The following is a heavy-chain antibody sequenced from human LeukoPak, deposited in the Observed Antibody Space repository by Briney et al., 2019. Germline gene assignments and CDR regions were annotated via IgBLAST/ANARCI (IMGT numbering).Heavy chain of an antibody. CDR3: AKSVHGYSYGYFDY. Sequence: GRSLRLSCAASGFTFDDYAMHWVRQAPGKGLEWVSGISWDSGSIGYADSVKGRFTISRDNAKNSLYLQMNSLRAEDTALYYCAKSVHGYSYGYFDYWGQGTLVTVSS. D-gene: IGHD5-18*01. J-gene: IGHJ4*02. CDR2: ISWDSGSI. CDR1: GFTFDDYA. V-gene: IGHV3-9*01.